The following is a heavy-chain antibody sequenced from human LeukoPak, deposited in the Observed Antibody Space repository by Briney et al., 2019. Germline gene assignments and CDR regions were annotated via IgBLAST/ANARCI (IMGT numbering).Heavy chain of an antibody. CDR1: GFTFSSYA. J-gene: IGHJ4*02. V-gene: IGHV3-30-3*01. Sequence: GGSLRLSCAASGFTFSSYAMHWVRQAPGKGLEWVAVISYDGSNKYYADSVKGRFTISRDNSKNTLYLQMNSLRAEDTAVYYCARAPTISGSQLLVGYWGQGTLVTVSS. CDR3: ARAPTISGSQLLVGY. D-gene: IGHD1-26*01. CDR2: ISYDGSNK.